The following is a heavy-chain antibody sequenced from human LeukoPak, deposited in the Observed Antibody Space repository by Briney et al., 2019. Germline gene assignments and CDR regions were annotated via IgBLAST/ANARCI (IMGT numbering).Heavy chain of an antibody. D-gene: IGHD3-22*01. J-gene: IGHJ3*02. Sequence: GGSLRLSCAASGFTFSSYSMNWVRQAPGKGLEWVSSISSSSSYIYYADSVKGRFTISRDNAKNSLYLQMNSLRAEDTAVYYCARDDLKYYYDSSGYRDDAFDILGQGTMVTVSS. CDR2: ISSSSSYI. CDR3: ARDDLKYYYDSSGYRDDAFDI. CDR1: GFTFSSYS. V-gene: IGHV3-21*01.